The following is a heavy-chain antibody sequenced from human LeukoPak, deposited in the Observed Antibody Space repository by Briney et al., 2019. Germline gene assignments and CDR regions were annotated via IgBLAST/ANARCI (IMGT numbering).Heavy chain of an antibody. CDR3: ARDLAVAGTLDWFDP. CDR1: GFTFSSYS. V-gene: IGHV3-21*01. D-gene: IGHD6-19*01. Sequence: GALRLSCAASGFTFSSYSMNWVRQAPGKGLEWVSSISSSSSYIYYADSVKGRFTISRDNAKNSLYLQMNSLRAEDTAVYYCARDLAVAGTLDWFDPWGQGTLVTVSS. CDR2: ISSSSSYI. J-gene: IGHJ5*02.